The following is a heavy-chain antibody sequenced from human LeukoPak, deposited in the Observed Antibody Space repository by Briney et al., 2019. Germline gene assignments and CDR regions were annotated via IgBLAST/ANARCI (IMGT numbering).Heavy chain of an antibody. D-gene: IGHD3-10*01. CDR3: ARRARYYGSGSYYAY. CDR1: GGSISSYY. CDR2: IYYSGST. J-gene: IGHJ4*02. V-gene: IGHV4-59*01. Sequence: SETLSLTCTVSGGSISSYYWSWIRQPPGKGLEWIGYIYYSGSTNYNPSLKSRVTISVDTSKNQFSLKLSSVTAADTAVYYCARRARYYGSGSYYAYWGQGTLVTVSS.